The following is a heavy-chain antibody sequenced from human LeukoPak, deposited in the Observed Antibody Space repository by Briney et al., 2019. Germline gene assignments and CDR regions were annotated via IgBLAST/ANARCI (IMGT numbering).Heavy chain of an antibody. Sequence: PGGSLRLSCEASGFTLSAYAMSWVRQAPGKGMEWVANINQDGTNQYYAASVRGRFSISRDNAKNSLYLQMNSLRAEDTGVYYCSRSLDYLGQGALVTVSS. J-gene: IGHJ4*02. CDR2: INQDGTNQ. CDR3: SRSLDY. CDR1: GFTLSAYA. V-gene: IGHV3-7*01.